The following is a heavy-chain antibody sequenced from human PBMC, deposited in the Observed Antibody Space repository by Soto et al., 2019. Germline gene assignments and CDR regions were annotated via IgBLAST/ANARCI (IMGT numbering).Heavy chain of an antibody. V-gene: IGHV4-59*08. CDR2: IYYSGST. J-gene: IGHJ4*02. CDR1: GGSISSYY. D-gene: IGHD2-2*01. Sequence: SETLSLTCTVSGGSISSYYWSWIRQPPGKGLEWIGYIYYSGSTNYNPSLKSRVTISVDTSKNQFSLKLSSVTAADTAVYYCAGWVDCSSTSCSDTGGYWGQGTLVTVSS. CDR3: AGWVDCSSTSCSDTGGY.